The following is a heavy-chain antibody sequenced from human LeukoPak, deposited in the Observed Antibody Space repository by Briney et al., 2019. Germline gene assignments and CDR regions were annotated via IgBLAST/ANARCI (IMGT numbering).Heavy chain of an antibody. CDR3: ARDVDHYDITGKGLVDI. V-gene: IGHV1-2*02. CDR1: GYTFTGYY. Sequence: ASLKVSCKASGYTFTGYYMHWVRQAPGQGLDWMGWINPNRGGTNYAQKFQGRVTMTRDTSISTAYMELSRLRSDETAVYYCARDVDHYDITGKGLVDIWGQGTMVTVSS. J-gene: IGHJ3*02. CDR2: INPNRGGT. D-gene: IGHD3-22*01.